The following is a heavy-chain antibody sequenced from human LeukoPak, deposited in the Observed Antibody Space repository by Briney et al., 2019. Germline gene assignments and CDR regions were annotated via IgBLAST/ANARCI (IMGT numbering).Heavy chain of an antibody. J-gene: IGHJ5*02. CDR3: ARAGCSSTSCKTWFDP. CDR2: ISSSSSDI. Sequence: AGGSLRLSCSASGFTFSSYSMNWVRQAPGKRLEWVLSISSSSSDIYYADSVKGRFTISRDNAKNSLYLQMNSLRAEDTAVYYCARAGCSSTSCKTWFDPWGQGTLVTVSS. D-gene: IGHD2-2*01. V-gene: IGHV3-21*01. CDR1: GFTFSSYS.